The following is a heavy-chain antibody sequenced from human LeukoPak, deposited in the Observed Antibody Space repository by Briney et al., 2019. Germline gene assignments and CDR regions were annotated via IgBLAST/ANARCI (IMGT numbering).Heavy chain of an antibody. D-gene: IGHD5-18*01. CDR2: IIPILGIA. J-gene: IGHJ2*01. CDR1: GGTFSSYA. V-gene: IGHV1-69*04. Sequence: GASVKVSCKASGGTFSSYAISWVRQAPGQGLEWMGRIIPILGIANYAQKFQGRVTITADKSTSTAYMELSGLRSEDTAVYYCARELDTAMVYWYFDLWGRGTLVTVSS. CDR3: ARELDTAMVYWYFDL.